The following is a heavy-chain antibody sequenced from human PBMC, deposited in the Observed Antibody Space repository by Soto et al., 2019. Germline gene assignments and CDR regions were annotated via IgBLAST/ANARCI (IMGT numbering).Heavy chain of an antibody. J-gene: IGHJ6*02. CDR2: IYYSGST. Sequence: QVQLQESGPGLVKPSQTLSLTCTVSGGSISSGGYYWSWIRQHPGKGLEWIGYIYYSGSTYYNPSLKSRVTISVVTSKNQFSLKLSSVTAADTAVYYCARFLVVVAAETAFDYYYGMDVWGQGTTVTVSS. CDR1: GGSISSGGYY. D-gene: IGHD2-15*01. V-gene: IGHV4-31*03. CDR3: ARFLVVVAAETAFDYYYGMDV.